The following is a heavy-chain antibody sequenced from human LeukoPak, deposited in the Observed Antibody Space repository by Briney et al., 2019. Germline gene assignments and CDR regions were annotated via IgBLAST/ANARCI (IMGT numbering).Heavy chain of an antibody. D-gene: IGHD3/OR15-3a*01. J-gene: IGHJ6*03. CDR2: INWNSVRI. V-gene: IGHV3-9*01. Sequence: GRSLRLSCAASGFAFDDYAMHWVRQAPGKGLESVSGINWNSVRIVYADSVKGRFTISRDNTKNSLYLQMNSLRAEDTALYYCAKDMGDFWTGYPMDVWGKGTTVTVSS. CDR1: GFAFDDYA. CDR3: AKDMGDFWTGYPMDV.